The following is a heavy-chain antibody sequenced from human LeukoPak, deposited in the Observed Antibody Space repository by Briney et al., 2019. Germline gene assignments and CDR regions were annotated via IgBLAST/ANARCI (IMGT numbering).Heavy chain of an antibody. D-gene: IGHD6-13*01. V-gene: IGHV1-2*02. CDR1: GYTFSGYY. CDR2: INPHSGGT. CDR3: ARDEREVHSSSWYDYNYYYYMDV. J-gene: IGHJ6*03. Sequence: GASVKVSCKASGYTFSGYYMHWVRQAPGQGLEWMGWINPHSGGTNYAQKFQGRVTMTRDTSISTAYMELSRLRSDDTAVYYCARDEREVHSSSWYDYNYYYYMDVWGKGTTVTVSS.